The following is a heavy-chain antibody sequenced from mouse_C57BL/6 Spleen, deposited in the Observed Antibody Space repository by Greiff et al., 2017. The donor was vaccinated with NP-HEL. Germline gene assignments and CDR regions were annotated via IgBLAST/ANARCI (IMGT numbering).Heavy chain of an antibody. D-gene: IGHD2-5*01. V-gene: IGHV5-4*01. CDR1: GFTFSSYA. CDR2: ISDGGSYT. J-gene: IGHJ4*01. CDR3: ARDSNSAMDY. Sequence: EVHLVESGGGLVKPGGSLKLSCAASGFTFSSYAMSWVRQTPEKRLEWVATISDGGSYTYYPDNVKGRFTISRDNAKNNLYLQMSHLKSEDTAMYYCARDSNSAMDYWGQGTSVTVSS.